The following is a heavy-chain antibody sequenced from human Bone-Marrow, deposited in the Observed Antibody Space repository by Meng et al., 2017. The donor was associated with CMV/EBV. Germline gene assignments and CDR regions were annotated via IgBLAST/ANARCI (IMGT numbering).Heavy chain of an antibody. V-gene: IGHV4-4*02. D-gene: IGHD3-10*01. Sequence: SGGSISSRNWWSWVRQPPGKGLEWIGEIYHSGSTNYNPSLKSRVTISVDKSKNQFSLKVSSVTAADTAVYYCARVVYYGSGSYFDYWGQGTLVTVSS. CDR2: IYHSGST. CDR1: GGSISSRNW. J-gene: IGHJ4*02. CDR3: ARVVYYGSGSYFDY.